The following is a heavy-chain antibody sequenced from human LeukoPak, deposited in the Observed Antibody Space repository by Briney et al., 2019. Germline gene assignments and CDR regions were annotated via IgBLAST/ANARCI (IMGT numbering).Heavy chain of an antibody. CDR2: IYTSGST. CDR1: GGSISSGSYY. V-gene: IGHV4-61*02. CDR3: ARDGWNYDILTGYKYYFDY. Sequence: SETLSLTCTVSGGSISSGSYYGSWIRQPAGKGLEWIGRIYTSGSTNYNPSLKSRVTISVDTSKNQFSLKLSSVTAADTAVYYCARDGWNYDILTGYKYYFDYWGQGTLVTVSS. D-gene: IGHD3-9*01. J-gene: IGHJ4*02.